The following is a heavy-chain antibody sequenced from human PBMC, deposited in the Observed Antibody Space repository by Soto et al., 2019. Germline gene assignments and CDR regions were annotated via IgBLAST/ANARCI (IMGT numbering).Heavy chain of an antibody. CDR2: ISYIGST. V-gene: IGHV4-39*07. J-gene: IGHJ5*02. Sequence: PSETLSLTCSVSDGSMSSRSYYWGWMRQPPGKGLEWIASISYIGSTYHNPSLKSRVTISLDTSKNQFSLKLSSVTAADTAVYYCARLLFGAANWFDPWGQGTLVTVSS. CDR1: DGSMSSRSYY. D-gene: IGHD3-10*01. CDR3: ARLLFGAANWFDP.